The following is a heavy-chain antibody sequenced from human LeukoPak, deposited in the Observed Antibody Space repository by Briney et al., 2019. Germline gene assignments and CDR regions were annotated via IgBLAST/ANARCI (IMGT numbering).Heavy chain of an antibody. CDR1: GASFSSGSYY. J-gene: IGHJ5*02. Sequence: PSETLSLTCTVSGASFSSGSYYWNWLRQPAGRGLEWIGRIYTSGSTDYNPSLKGRVTVSLDTSKNQFSLKLTSITAADTAVYYCARDKLASIAVAGTNWFDPWGQGTLVTVSS. V-gene: IGHV4-61*02. CDR2: IYTSGST. D-gene: IGHD6-19*01. CDR3: ARDKLASIAVAGTNWFDP.